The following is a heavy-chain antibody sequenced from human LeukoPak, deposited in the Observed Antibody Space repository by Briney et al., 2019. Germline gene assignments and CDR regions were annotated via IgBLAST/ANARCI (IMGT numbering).Heavy chain of an antibody. CDR3: ARFTSAAIRKRYYYYGMDV. J-gene: IGHJ6*02. Sequence: RASVKVSCKASGYTFTSYDINWVRPATGQGLEWMGWMNPNSGNTGYAQKFQGRVTMTRNTSISTAYMELSSLRSEDTAVYYCARFTSAAIRKRYYYYGMDVWGQGTTVTVSS. D-gene: IGHD2-21*02. CDR2: MNPNSGNT. V-gene: IGHV1-8*01. CDR1: GYTFTSYD.